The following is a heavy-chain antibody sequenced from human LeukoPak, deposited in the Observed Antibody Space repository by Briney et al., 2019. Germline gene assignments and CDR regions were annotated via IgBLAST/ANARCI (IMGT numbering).Heavy chain of an antibody. D-gene: IGHD1-26*01. V-gene: IGHV4-34*01. CDR2: INHSGST. J-gene: IGHJ4*02. Sequence: SETLSLTCAVYGGSFSGYYWSWIRQPPGKGLEWIGEINHSGSTNYNPSLKSRVIISVDTSKNQFSLKLSSVTAADTAVYYCAREFSGSNYGFPFDYWGQGTLVTVSS. CDR1: GGSFSGYY. CDR3: AREFSGSNYGFPFDY.